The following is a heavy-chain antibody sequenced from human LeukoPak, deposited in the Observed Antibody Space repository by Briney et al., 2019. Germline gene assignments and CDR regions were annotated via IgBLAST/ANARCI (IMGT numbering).Heavy chain of an antibody. Sequence: ASVKVSCKASGYTFTGYYMHWVRQAPGQGLEWMGWINPYSGGTKYAQKFQGRVTMTRDTSISTAYMVLSRLRSDDTAMFYCVTRDGYNRDYWGQGTLVTVSS. D-gene: IGHD5-24*01. V-gene: IGHV1-2*02. CDR1: GYTFTGYY. J-gene: IGHJ4*02. CDR3: VTRDGYNRDY. CDR2: INPYSGGT.